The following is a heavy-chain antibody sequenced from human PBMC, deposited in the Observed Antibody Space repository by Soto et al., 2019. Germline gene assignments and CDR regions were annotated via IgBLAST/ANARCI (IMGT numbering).Heavy chain of an antibody. CDR1: GYTLTELS. Sequence: GASVKVSCKVSGYTLTELSMHWLRQAPGNGLEWMGGFDPEDGETIYAQKFQGRVTMTEDTSTDTAYMELSSLSSEDTAVYYCATSGYCSSTSCYKDAFDIWGQGTMVTVSS. CDR2: FDPEDGET. D-gene: IGHD2-2*02. CDR3: ATSGYCSSTSCYKDAFDI. V-gene: IGHV1-24*01. J-gene: IGHJ3*02.